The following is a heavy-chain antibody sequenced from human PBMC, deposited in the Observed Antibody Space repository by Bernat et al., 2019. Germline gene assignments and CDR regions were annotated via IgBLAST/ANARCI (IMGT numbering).Heavy chain of an antibody. D-gene: IGHD4-17*01. CDR1: GGSISSYY. CDR2: IYYSGST. CDR3: ARLMTPVTDYYGMDV. Sequence: QVQLQESGPGLVKPSETLSLTCTVSGGSISSYYWSWIRQPPGKGLEWIGYIYYSGSTNYNPSLKSRVTISVDTSKNQFSLKLSSVTAADTAVYYCARLMTPVTDYYGMDVWGQGTTVTVSS. V-gene: IGHV4-59*08. J-gene: IGHJ6*02.